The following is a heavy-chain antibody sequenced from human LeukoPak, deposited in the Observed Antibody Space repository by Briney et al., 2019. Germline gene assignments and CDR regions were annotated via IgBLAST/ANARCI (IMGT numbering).Heavy chain of an antibody. J-gene: IGHJ4*02. CDR2: ISSSAGST. D-gene: IGHD2-2*01. V-gene: IGHV3-23*01. CDR3: AKARCSSTSCYLIDS. Sequence: RGSLRLSFAASGFTFSIYAVSSGRRAPGKGLGLVSAISSSAGSTYYADSVKGRFNISRDNSKTPLYLQMDSLRAEDTAIYYCAKARCSSTSCYLIDSWGQGTLVTVSS. CDR1: GFTFSIYA.